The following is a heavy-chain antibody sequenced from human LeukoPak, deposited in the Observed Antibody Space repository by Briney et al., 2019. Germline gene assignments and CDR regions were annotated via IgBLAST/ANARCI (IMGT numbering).Heavy chain of an antibody. J-gene: IGHJ4*02. CDR2: IYYSGST. CDR1: GGSISGYY. CDR3: ARGYSGYDPTYFDY. Sequence: PSETLSLTCTVSGGSISGYYWSWIRQPPGKGLDYIGYIYYSGSTNYNPSLKSRVTISVDTSKKQFSLKLSSVTAADTAVYYCARGYSGYDPTYFDYWGQGTLVTVSS. V-gene: IGHV4-59*01. D-gene: IGHD5-12*01.